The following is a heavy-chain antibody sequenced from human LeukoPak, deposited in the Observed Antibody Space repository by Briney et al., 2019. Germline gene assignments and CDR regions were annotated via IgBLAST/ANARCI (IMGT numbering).Heavy chain of an antibody. CDR2: IIPILGIA. V-gene: IGHV1-69*04. D-gene: IGHD2-15*01. Sequence: ASVKVSCKASGGTFSSYAISWVRQAPGQGLEWMGRIIPILGIANYARKFQGRVTITADKSTSTAYMELSSLRSEDTAVYYCASHIVVVVAAGTSRAFDIWGQGTMVTVSS. CDR1: GGTFSSYA. J-gene: IGHJ3*02. CDR3: ASHIVVVVAAGTSRAFDI.